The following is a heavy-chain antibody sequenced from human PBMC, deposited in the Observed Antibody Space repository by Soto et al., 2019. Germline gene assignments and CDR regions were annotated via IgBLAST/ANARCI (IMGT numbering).Heavy chain of an antibody. CDR1: GFTFRTYG. V-gene: IGHV3-30*18. CDR3: AKDAYTPNLTTAHDAGGLDH. Sequence: GGSLRLSCAASGFTFRTYGMHWVRQAPGKGLEWVAVISYDGSDEYYADSVKGRFTISRDNSKSTLYLQMHSLRADDTAVYYCAKDAYTPNLTTAHDAGGLDHWGRGTLVTVSS. D-gene: IGHD3-16*01. CDR2: ISYDGSDE. J-gene: IGHJ4*03.